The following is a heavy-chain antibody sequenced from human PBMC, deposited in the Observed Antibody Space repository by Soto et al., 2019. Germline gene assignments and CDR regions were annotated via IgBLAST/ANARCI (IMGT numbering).Heavy chain of an antibody. CDR3: AREKTSYGMDV. Sequence: QVQLVQSGAEEKKPGASVKVSCKASGYTFTSYDINWVRQATGQGLVWMGGMNPNSGNTGYAQKFHFRITMTRNTSISTAYMALSSLRSEDTAVYYCAREKTSYGMDVRGQGTTVTVTS. CDR1: GYTFTSYD. V-gene: IGHV1-8*01. J-gene: IGHJ6*02. CDR2: MNPNSGNT.